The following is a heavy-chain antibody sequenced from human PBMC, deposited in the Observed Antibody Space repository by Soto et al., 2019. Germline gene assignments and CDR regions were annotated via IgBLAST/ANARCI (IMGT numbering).Heavy chain of an antibody. J-gene: IGHJ6*02. CDR2: IYHSGST. Sequence: PSETLSLTCAVSGYSISSGYYWGWIRQPPGKGLEWTGSIYHSGSTYYNPSLKSRVTISVDTSKNQFSLKLSSVTAADTAVYYCAGDCSSTSCPSYYYYGMDVWGQGTTVTVSS. D-gene: IGHD2-2*01. CDR3: AGDCSSTSCPSYYYYGMDV. V-gene: IGHV4-38-2*02. CDR1: GYSISSGYY.